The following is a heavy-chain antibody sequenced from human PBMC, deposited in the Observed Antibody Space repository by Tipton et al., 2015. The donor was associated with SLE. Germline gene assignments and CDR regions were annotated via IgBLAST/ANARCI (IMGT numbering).Heavy chain of an antibody. D-gene: IGHD1-26*01. CDR2: IYTSGST. CDR3: ARDKRELDAFDI. V-gene: IGHV4-61*02. J-gene: IGHJ3*02. Sequence: TLSLTCTVSGGSISSGSYYWSWIRQPAGKGLEWIGRIYTSGSTNYNPSLKSRVTISVDTSKNQFSLKLSSVTAADTAVYYCARDKRELDAFDIWGQGTMVTVSS. CDR1: GGSISSGSYY.